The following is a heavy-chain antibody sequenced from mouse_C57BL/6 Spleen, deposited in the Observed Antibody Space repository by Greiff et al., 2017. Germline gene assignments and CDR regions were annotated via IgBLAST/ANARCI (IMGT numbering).Heavy chain of an antibody. J-gene: IGHJ3*01. D-gene: IGHD1-1*01. CDR2: ISSGSSTI. Sequence: EVKLVESGGGLVKPGGSLKLSCAASGFTFSDYGMHWVRQAPELGLEWVAYISSGSSTIYYADTVKGRFTISRDNAKNTLFLQMTSLRSEDTAMYYCARHYGSSYAFAYWGQGTLVTVSA. CDR1: GFTFSDYG. CDR3: ARHYGSSYAFAY. V-gene: IGHV5-17*01.